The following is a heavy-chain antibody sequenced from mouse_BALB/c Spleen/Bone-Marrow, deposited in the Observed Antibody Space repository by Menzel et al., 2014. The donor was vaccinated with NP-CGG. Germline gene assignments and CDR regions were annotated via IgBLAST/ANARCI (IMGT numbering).Heavy chain of an antibody. J-gene: IGHJ2*01. CDR2: INPSNGGT. V-gene: IGHV1S81*02. Sequence: VQVVESGAELVKPGASVKLSCKASGYTFTSYYMYWVKQRPGQGLEWIGEINPSNGGTNFNEKFKSKATLTVDKSSSTAYMQLSSPTSEDSAVYYCTRYGNYYFDYWGQGTTLTVSS. CDR3: TRYGNYYFDY. D-gene: IGHD2-1*01. CDR1: GYTFTSYY.